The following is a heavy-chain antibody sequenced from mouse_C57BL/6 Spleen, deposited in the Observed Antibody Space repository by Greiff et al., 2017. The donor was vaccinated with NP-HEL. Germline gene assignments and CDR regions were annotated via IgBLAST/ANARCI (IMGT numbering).Heavy chain of an antibody. CDR1: GYSFTGYY. CDR2: INPSTGGT. D-gene: IGHD4-1*02. Sequence: VHVKQSGPELVKPGASVKISCKASGYSFTGYYMNWVKQSPEKSLEWIGEINPSTGGTTYNQKFKAKATLTVDKSSSTAYMQLKSLTSEDSAVYYCARSPNFYAMDYWGQGTSVTVSS. V-gene: IGHV1-42*01. CDR3: ARSPNFYAMDY. J-gene: IGHJ4*01.